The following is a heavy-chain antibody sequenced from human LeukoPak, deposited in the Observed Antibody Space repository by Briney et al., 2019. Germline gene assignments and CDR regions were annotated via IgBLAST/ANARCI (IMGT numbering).Heavy chain of an antibody. CDR1: GFTFSSYG. D-gene: IGHD2-2*01. Sequence: GGSLRLSCAASGFTFSSYGMHWVRQAPGKGLEWVAFIRYDGSNKYYADSVKGRFTISSDNSKNTLYLQMNSLRAEDTAVYYCAKDKGVVVPADAFDIWGQGTMVTVSS. V-gene: IGHV3-30*02. CDR2: IRYDGSNK. J-gene: IGHJ3*02. CDR3: AKDKGVVVPADAFDI.